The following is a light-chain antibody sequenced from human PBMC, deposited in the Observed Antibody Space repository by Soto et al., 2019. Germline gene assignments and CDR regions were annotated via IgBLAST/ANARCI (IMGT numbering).Light chain of an antibody. CDR1: SSDVGGYNY. CDR2: DVS. V-gene: IGLV2-14*01. J-gene: IGLJ1*01. Sequence: QSALTQPASVSGSPGQSITVSCTGTSSDVGGYNYVSWYQHHPGKAPKLLIYDVSNRPSGVSYRFSGSTSGNTASLTIYGLQDEDEADYFCSSSSISTAYLFGTGTKLTAL. CDR3: SSSSISTAYL.